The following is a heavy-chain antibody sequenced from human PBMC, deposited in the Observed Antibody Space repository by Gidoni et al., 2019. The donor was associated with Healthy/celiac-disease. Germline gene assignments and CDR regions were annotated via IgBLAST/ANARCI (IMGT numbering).Heavy chain of an antibody. J-gene: IGHJ4*02. D-gene: IGHD3-16*01. V-gene: IGHV4-39*01. CDR1: GGSISSSSYY. CDR3: ARRPRRGGVDY. Sequence: QLQLQESGPGLVQPSETLSLTCTVPGGSISSSSYYWGWIRQPPGKGLEWIGSIYYSGSTYYNPSLKSRVTISVDTSKNQFALKLSSVTAADTAVYYWARRPRRGGVDYWGQGTLVTVSS. CDR2: IYYSGST.